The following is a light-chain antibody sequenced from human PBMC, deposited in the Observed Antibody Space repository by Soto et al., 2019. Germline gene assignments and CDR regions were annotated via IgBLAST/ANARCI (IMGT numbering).Light chain of an antibody. CDR1: GSEVGDYNY. J-gene: IGLJ1*01. CDR2: DAT. Sequence: QSVLTQPASVSGSPGQSIAISCPGTGSEVGDYNYVSWYQQHPGKAPKLMIYDATNRPSGVSNRFSGSKSGNTASLTISGLQAEDDADYYCTSHTTRSTLVFGTGTKVTVL. CDR3: TSHTTRSTLV. V-gene: IGLV2-14*01.